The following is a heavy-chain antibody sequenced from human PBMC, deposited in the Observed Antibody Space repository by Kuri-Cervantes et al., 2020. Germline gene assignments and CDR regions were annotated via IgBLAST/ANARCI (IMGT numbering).Heavy chain of an antibody. CDR1: GYTFTYRY. CDR2: ITPFNGNT. D-gene: IGHD6-6*01. J-gene: IGHJ4*02. CDR3: ARPGEIGSSNQFDY. V-gene: IGHV1-45*02. Sequence: SVKVSCKASGYTFTYRYLHWVRQAPGQALEWMGWITPFNGNTNYAQKFQDRVTITRDRSMSTAYMELSSLRSEDTAMYYCARPGEIGSSNQFDYWGQGTLVTVSS.